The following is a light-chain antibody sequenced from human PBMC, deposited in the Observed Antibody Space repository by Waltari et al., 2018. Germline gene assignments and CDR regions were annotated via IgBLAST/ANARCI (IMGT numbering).Light chain of an antibody. Sequence: DIQLTQSPSFLSASVGDRVTIACRASQGISSYLAWFQQKPGRAPKLLIYAASTLQSGVPSRFSGSGSGTEFTLTISSLQPEDFATYYCQQLNSSPLTFGGGT. CDR2: AAS. CDR1: QGISSY. J-gene: IGKJ4*01. V-gene: IGKV1-9*01. CDR3: QQLNSSPLT.